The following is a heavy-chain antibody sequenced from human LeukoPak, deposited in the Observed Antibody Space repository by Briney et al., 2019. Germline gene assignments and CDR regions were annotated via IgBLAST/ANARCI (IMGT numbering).Heavy chain of an antibody. CDR3: TTERNWELLRPYGMDI. CDR2: IRTKIDGETT. V-gene: IGHV3-15*01. D-gene: IGHD1-26*01. J-gene: IGHJ6*02. CDR1: GFHFKYVW. Sequence: GGSLRLSCAASGFHFKYVWMSWVRQAPGKGLEWVGRIRTKIDGETTDYGAPVKGRFTISRDDSKTTLYLQMNSLKTEDSAVYFSTTERNWELLRPYGMDIWGQGTTVTVSS.